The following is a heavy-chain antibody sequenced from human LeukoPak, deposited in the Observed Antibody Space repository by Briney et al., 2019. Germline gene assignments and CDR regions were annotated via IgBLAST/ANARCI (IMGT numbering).Heavy chain of an antibody. J-gene: IGHJ3*01. CDR2: ISGSGGST. D-gene: IGHD2-2*01. V-gene: IGHV3-23*01. CDR1: GFTFSNYA. Sequence: QTGGSLRLSCAASGFTFSNYAMSWVRQAPGKGLEWVLAISGSGGSTYYADSVKGRFTISRDNSKNTVYLQMSSLRAEDTAVYYCAKDPDRDIVVIPVTKASDAFDLWGQGTMVTVSS. CDR3: AKDPDRDIVVIPVTKASDAFDL.